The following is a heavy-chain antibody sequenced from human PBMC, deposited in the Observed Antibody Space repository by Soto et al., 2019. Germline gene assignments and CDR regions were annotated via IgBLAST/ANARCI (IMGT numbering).Heavy chain of an antibody. CDR2: MNANTGST. Sequence: ASVKVACQASGYPVTMYVTTWVRVASGQGLERMRWMNANTGSTDYAQKFQGRVTMTRNTSISTAYMELSSRRSEDTAVYYCARHYDILTSQSPRYYYGMDVWRQGTTVTGSS. V-gene: IGHV1-8*01. CDR1: GYPVTMYV. J-gene: IGHJ6*02. CDR3: ARHYDILTSQSPRYYYGMDV. D-gene: IGHD3-9*01.